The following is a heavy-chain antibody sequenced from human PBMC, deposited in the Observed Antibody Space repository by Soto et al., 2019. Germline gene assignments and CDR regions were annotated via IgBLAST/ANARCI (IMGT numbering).Heavy chain of an antibody. V-gene: IGHV4-61*01. Sequence: KPSETLSLTCTVSGGSVSSGSYYWSWIRQPPGKGLEWIGYIYYSGSTNYNPSLKSRVSISVDTSKNQFSLKLSSVTAADTAVYYCARELSGSYYYGMDVWGQGTTVTVSS. CDR1: GGSVSSGSYY. J-gene: IGHJ6*02. CDR3: ARELSGSYYYGMDV. D-gene: IGHD1-26*01. CDR2: IYYSGST.